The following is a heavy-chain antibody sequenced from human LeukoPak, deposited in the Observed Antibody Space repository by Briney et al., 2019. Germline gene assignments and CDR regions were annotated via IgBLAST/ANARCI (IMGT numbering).Heavy chain of an antibody. CDR2: IRYDGSNK. D-gene: IGHD2/OR15-2a*01. V-gene: IGHV3-30*02. CDR1: GFTFSSYG. Sequence: GGSLRLSCAASGFTFSSYGMHWVRQAPGKGLEWVALIRYDGSNKYYTDSVKGRLTISRDNSKNTLYLQMNSLRAEDTAVYYCAREGPRGNSQFDYWGQGTLVTVSS. J-gene: IGHJ4*02. CDR3: AREGPRGNSQFDY.